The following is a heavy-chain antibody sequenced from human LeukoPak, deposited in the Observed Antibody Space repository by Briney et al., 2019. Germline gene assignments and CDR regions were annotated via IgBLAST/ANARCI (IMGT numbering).Heavy chain of an antibody. Sequence: GGSLRLSCSASGFTSRSYAMHWVRQAPGKGLEYVSAISSNGGSTYYADSVKGRFTISRDNSKNTLYLQMSSLRAEDTAVYYCVKDLASSGYYSEYYFDYWGQGTLVTVSS. CDR2: ISSNGGST. CDR3: VKDLASSGYYSEYYFDY. CDR1: GFTSRSYA. J-gene: IGHJ4*02. V-gene: IGHV3-64D*06. D-gene: IGHD3-22*01.